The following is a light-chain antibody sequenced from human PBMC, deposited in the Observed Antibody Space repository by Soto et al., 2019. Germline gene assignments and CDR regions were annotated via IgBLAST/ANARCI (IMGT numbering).Light chain of an antibody. J-gene: IGLJ2*01. Sequence: QSVLTQPASVSGSPGQSSTISCNGSNGDIGTYKNVSWYQQRPGKAPKLMFYEVLNRPAGISNRFSGSKSGNTASLTIPVLQPEDDAYYYCSSFTRDATLIFGGGTKLTVL. CDR1: NGDIGTYKN. V-gene: IGLV2-14*01. CDR2: EVL. CDR3: SSFTRDATLI.